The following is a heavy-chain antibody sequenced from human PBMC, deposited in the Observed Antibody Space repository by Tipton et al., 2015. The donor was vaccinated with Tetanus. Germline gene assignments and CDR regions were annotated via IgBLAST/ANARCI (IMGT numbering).Heavy chain of an antibody. Sequence: SLRLSCAASGFTFSDYYMTWIRQAPGKGLEWVSYITGGGSSIYYAGSVKGRFTISRDNAKNSLYLQMNSMRVEDTAVYYCAGPALLSTYGLDIWGQGTMVTVSS. CDR2: ITGGGSSI. J-gene: IGHJ3*02. CDR3: AGPALLSTYGLDI. CDR1: GFTFSDYY. V-gene: IGHV3-11*01. D-gene: IGHD2-8*01.